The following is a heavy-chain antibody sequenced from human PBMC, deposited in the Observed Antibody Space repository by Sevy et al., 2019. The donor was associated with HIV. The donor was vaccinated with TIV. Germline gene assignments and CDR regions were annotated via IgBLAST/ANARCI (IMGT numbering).Heavy chain of an antibody. D-gene: IGHD3-22*01. V-gene: IGHV3-48*02. CDR3: ASSDATSRFGYYYFAMDF. CDR1: GFTFNTYN. J-gene: IGHJ6*02. Sequence: GGSLRLSCAVSGFTFNTYNMNWVRQAPGKGLEWVSYISYTSTTIYYADSVRGRFTISRDNAKNTLYRQMNSLREEDTAVYYCASSDATSRFGYYYFAMDFWGQGTSVTVSS. CDR2: ISYTSTTI.